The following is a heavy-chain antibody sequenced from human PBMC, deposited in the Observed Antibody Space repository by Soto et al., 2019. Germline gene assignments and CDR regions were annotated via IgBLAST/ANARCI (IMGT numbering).Heavy chain of an antibody. J-gene: IGHJ4*02. CDR2: TYYSGNT. V-gene: IGHV4-31*03. Sequence: QVQLQESGPGLVEPSQTLSLTCTVSGGSISSGGYYCNWIRHLPGKVLEWHGYTYYSGNTYSMPSLNSRISMSVDTSKNQFSLKLKSVTAADKAVYYCATNSDVLTTFDYWGQGTLVTVSS. D-gene: IGHD3-9*01. CDR1: GGSISSGGYY. CDR3: ATNSDVLTTFDY.